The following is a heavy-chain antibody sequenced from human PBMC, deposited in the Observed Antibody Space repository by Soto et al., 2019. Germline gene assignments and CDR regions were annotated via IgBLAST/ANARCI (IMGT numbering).Heavy chain of an antibody. Sequence: QVQLVQSGAEVKKPGSSVKVSCKASGGTFSSYAISWVRQAPGQGLEWMGGIIPIFGTANYAQKFQGRVTITADESTSTAYMELSSLRSEDTAVYYCAGGYDEYCSGGSCYLPDYWGQGTLVTVSS. V-gene: IGHV1-69*12. CDR1: GGTFSSYA. CDR3: AGGYDEYCSGGSCYLPDY. D-gene: IGHD2-15*01. CDR2: IIPIFGTA. J-gene: IGHJ4*02.